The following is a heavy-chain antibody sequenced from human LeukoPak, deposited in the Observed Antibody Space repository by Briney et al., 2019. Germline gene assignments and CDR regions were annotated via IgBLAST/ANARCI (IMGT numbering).Heavy chain of an antibody. J-gene: IGHJ4*02. CDR2: IKQDGSEK. V-gene: IGHV3-7*01. CDR1: GGSFSGYY. Sequence: ETLSLTCAVYGGSFSGYYWSWIRQPPGKGLEWVANIKQDGSEKYYVDSVKGRFTISRDNAKNSLYLQMNSLRAEDTAVYYCAREGPYSSGWYYFDYWGQGTLVTVSS. CDR3: AREGPYSSGWYYFDY. D-gene: IGHD6-19*01.